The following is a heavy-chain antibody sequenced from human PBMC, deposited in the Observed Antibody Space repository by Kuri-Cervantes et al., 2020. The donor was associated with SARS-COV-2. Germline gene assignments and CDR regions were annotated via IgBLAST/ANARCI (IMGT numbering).Heavy chain of an antibody. J-gene: IGHJ4*02. CDR1: GFTFSSYS. D-gene: IGHD5-12*01. Sequence: GGSLRLSCAASGFTFSSYSMNWVRQAPGKGLEWVSSISSSSSYIYYADSVKGRFTISRDNAKNSLYLQMNSLKTEDTAVYYCARGSVPVANTKYLDYWGQGTLVPVSS. V-gene: IGHV3-21*04. CDR3: ARGSVPVANTKYLDY. CDR2: ISSSSSYI.